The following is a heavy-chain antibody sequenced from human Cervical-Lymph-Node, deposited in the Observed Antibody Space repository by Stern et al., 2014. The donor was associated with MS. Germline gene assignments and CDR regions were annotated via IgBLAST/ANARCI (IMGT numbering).Heavy chain of an antibody. J-gene: IGHJ4*02. CDR3: ARGGGSWGYFDY. D-gene: IGHD1-26*01. CDR2: IWYDGSNK. CDR1: GFTFSSYG. Sequence: VQLVGSGGGVVQPGRALRLSCAASGFTFSSYGMHWVRQAPGKGLEWVAVIWYDGSNKYYADSVKGRFTISRDNSKNTLYLQMNSLRAEDTAVYYCARGGGSWGYFDYWGQGTLVTVSS. V-gene: IGHV3-33*01.